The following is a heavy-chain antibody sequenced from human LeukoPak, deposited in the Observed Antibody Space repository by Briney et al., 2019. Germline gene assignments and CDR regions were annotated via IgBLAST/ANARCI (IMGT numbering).Heavy chain of an antibody. V-gene: IGHV4-34*01. CDR3: ARRVWAYDSSGYLYYFDY. CDR1: GGSFSDYY. CDR2: ISHSGST. D-gene: IGHD3-22*01. Sequence: SETLSLTCAAYGGSFSDYYWSWIRQPPGKGLEWIGEISHSGSTNYNPSLKSRVTISVDTSKNQFSLKLSSVTAADTAVYYCARRVWAYDSSGYLYYFDYWGQGTLVTVAS. J-gene: IGHJ4*02.